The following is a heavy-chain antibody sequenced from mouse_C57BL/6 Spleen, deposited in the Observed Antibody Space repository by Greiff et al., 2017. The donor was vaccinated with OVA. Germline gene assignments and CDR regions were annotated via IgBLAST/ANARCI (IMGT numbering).Heavy chain of an antibody. J-gene: IGHJ4*01. CDR2: INPSSGYT. D-gene: IGHD2-4*01. V-gene: IGHV1-4*01. CDR1: GYTFTSYT. Sequence: QVQLQQSGAELARPGASVKMSCKASGYTFTSYTMHWVKQRPGQGLEWIGYINPSSGYTKYNQKFKDKATLTADKSSSTAYMQLSSLTSEDSAVXYGARSIDCDAKDYWGQGTSVTVSS. CDR3: ARSIDCDAKDY.